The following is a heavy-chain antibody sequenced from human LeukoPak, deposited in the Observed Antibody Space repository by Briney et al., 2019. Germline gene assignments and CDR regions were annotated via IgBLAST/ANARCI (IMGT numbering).Heavy chain of an antibody. CDR1: GGSINGYY. CDR3: ARGRASYDY. J-gene: IGHJ4*02. CDR2: IYSTGST. D-gene: IGHD3-10*01. V-gene: IGHV4-4*07. Sequence: PSETLSLTCTVSGGSINGYYWRWIRQSAGKGLEFIGRIYSTGSTYYNPSLKSRVTMSVDTSKNQFSLKLSSVTAADTGVYYCARGRASYDYWGQGTLVTVSS.